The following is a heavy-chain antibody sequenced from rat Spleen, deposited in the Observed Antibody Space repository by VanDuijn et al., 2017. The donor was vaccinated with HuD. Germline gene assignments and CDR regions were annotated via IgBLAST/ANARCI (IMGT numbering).Heavy chain of an antibody. J-gene: IGHJ2*01. CDR3: STEQPHY. D-gene: IGHD3-4*01. Sequence: EAQLVESGGGLAQPGRSMKLSCAASGFIFSTSDMAWVRQAPTKGLEWVASINYDGTIFYHRDSVQGRFTISRDNAKNTLYLQMDSLRSEETATYYCSTEQPHYWGQGVMVTVSS. CDR2: INYDGTIF. V-gene: IGHV5-20*01. CDR1: GFIFSTSD.